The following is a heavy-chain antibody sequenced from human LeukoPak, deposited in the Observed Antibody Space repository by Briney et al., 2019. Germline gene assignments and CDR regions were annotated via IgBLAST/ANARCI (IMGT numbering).Heavy chain of an antibody. CDR2: IHYRGTT. V-gene: IGHV4-59*08. J-gene: IGHJ4*02. CDR3: STQSNLYYFEY. D-gene: IGHD1-7*01. CDR1: GDSISSDY. Sequence: SETLSLTCIVSGDSISSDYWSWIRQPPGEALEWIGYIHYRGTTNYNPSLESRVTISVDRSKNQFSLKMSSVTAADTAVYYCSTQSNLYYFEYWGQGTLVTVSS.